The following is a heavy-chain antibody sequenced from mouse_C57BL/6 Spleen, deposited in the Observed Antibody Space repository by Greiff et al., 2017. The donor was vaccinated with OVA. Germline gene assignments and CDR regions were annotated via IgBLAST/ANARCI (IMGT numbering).Heavy chain of an antibody. J-gene: IGHJ4*01. D-gene: IGHD2-4*01. CDR3: ARQGIYYDLYYYAMDY. V-gene: IGHV5-12*01. Sequence: EVKLVGSGGGLVQPGGSLKLSCAASGFTFSDYYMYWVRQTPEKRLEWVAYISNGGGSTYYPDTVKGRFTISRDNAKNTLYLQMSRLKSEDTAMYYCARQGIYYDLYYYAMDYWGQGTSVTVSS. CDR2: ISNGGGST. CDR1: GFTFSDYY.